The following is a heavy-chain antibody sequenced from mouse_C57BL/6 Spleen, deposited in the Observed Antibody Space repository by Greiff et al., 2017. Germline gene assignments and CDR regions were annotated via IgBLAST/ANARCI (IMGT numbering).Heavy chain of an antibody. Sequence: VHLQESGAELVRPGTSVKMSCKASGYTFTNYWIGWAKQRPGHGLEWIGDIYPGGGYTNYNEKFKGKATLTADKSSSTAYMQFSSLTSEDSAIYYCAREDYDGGYYFDYWGQGTTLTVSS. CDR3: AREDYDGGYYFDY. CDR1: GYTFTNYW. J-gene: IGHJ2*01. D-gene: IGHD2-4*01. CDR2: IYPGGGYT. V-gene: IGHV1-63*01.